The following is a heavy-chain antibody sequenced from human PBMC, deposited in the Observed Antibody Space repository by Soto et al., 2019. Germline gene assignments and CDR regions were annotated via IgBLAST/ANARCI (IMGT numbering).Heavy chain of an antibody. CDR3: ARETIAVAGIFDY. D-gene: IGHD6-19*01. CDR1: GFTFSSYS. J-gene: IGHJ4*02. Sequence: GGSLRLSCAASGFTFSSYSMHWVRQAPGKGLEWVAVISYDGSNKYYADSVKGRFTISRDNSKNTLYLQMNSLRAEDTAVYYCARETIAVAGIFDYWGQGTLVTVS. CDR2: ISYDGSNK. V-gene: IGHV3-30-3*01.